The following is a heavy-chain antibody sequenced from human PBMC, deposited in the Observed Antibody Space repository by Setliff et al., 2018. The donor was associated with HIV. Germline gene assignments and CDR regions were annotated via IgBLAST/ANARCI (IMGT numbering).Heavy chain of an antibody. CDR3: ASRYHYYDSSGYYRQGAFDI. CDR2: IYYSGST. J-gene: IGHJ3*02. V-gene: IGHV4-39*01. Sequence: SETLSLTCTVSGGSISSSSYYWGWIRQPPGKGLEWIGSIYYSGSTYYNPSLKSRVTISVDTSKNQFSLKLSSVTAADTAVYYCASRYHYYDSSGYYRQGAFDIWGQGTMVTV. D-gene: IGHD3-22*01. CDR1: GGSISSSSYY.